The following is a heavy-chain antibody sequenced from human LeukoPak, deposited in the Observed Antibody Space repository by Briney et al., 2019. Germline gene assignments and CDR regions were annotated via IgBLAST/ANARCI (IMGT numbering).Heavy chain of an antibody. V-gene: IGHV4-4*07. CDR3: ARGHSEATDYYYYGMDV. J-gene: IGHJ6*02. CDR2: IYTSGST. CDR1: GGSISSYY. Sequence: SETLSLTCTVSGGSISSYYWSWIRQPAGKGLEWIGRIYTSGSTNYNPSLKSRVTMSVDTSKNQFSLKLSSVTAADTAVYYCARGHSEATDYYYYGMDVWGQGTTVTVSS. D-gene: IGHD6-25*01.